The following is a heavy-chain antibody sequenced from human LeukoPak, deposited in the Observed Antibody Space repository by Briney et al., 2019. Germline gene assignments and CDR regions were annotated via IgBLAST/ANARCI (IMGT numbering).Heavy chain of an antibody. V-gene: IGHV3-30-3*01. CDR2: ISYDGSNQ. Sequence: GGSLRLSCAASGFTFSSYNMHWVRQAPGKGLEWVALISYDGSNQLYADSVKGRFTISRDNAKNSLYLQMNSLRAEDTAVYYCARESGDYPRFDYWGQGTLVTVSS. J-gene: IGHJ4*02. CDR3: ARESGDYPRFDY. D-gene: IGHD4-17*01. CDR1: GFTFSSYN.